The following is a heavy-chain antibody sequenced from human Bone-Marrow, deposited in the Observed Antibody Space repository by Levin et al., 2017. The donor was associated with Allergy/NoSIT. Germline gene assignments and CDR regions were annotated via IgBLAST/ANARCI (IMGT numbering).Heavy chain of an antibody. V-gene: IGHV3-30*18. CDR1: GFTFSSYG. Sequence: GESLKISCAASGFTFSSYGMHWVRQAPGKGLEWVAVILYDGSNKYYADSVKDRFTLSRDNSKNTLYLQMNSLRAEDTAVYYCAKDQRTDVVGVVAAPGLDAFDTWGQGTMVTVSS. CDR2: ILYDGSNK. D-gene: IGHD2-15*01. J-gene: IGHJ3*02. CDR3: AKDQRTDVVGVVAAPGLDAFDT.